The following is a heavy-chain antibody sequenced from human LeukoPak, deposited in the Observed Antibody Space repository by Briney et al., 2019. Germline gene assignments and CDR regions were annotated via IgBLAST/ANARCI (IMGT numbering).Heavy chain of an antibody. CDR2: ISWNSGSI. CDR3: AKDMKGTDYYGSGSYYNLAAFVN. D-gene: IGHD3-10*01. V-gene: IGHV3-9*01. CDR1: GFTFDDYA. J-gene: IGHJ4*02. Sequence: PGGSLRLSCAASGFTFDDYAMHWVRQAPGKGLEWVSGISWNSGSIGYADSVKDRFTISRDNAKNSLYLQMNSLRAEDTALYYCAKDMKGTDYYGSGSYYNLAAFVNWGQGTLVTVSS.